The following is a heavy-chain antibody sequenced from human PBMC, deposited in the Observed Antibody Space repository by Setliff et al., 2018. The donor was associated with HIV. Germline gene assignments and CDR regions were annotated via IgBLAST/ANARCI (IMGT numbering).Heavy chain of an antibody. CDR2: IYYSGST. J-gene: IGHJ3*02. CDR1: GGSISSYY. CDR3: ARNPCSGGSCPDAFDI. Sequence: SETLSLTCTVSGGSISSYYWSWIRQPPGKGLEWIGYIYYSGSTNYNPSLKSRVTISVDTSKNQSSLKLSSVTAADTAVYYCARNPCSGGSCPDAFDIWGQGTMVTVSS. D-gene: IGHD2-15*01. V-gene: IGHV4-59*01.